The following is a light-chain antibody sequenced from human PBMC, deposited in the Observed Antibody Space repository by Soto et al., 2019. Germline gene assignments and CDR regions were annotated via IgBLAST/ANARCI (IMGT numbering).Light chain of an antibody. J-gene: IGKJ1*01. V-gene: IGKV2-28*01. CDR2: LGS. Sequence: DIVRTGTRLCLDVGPVEPTSISLIASLNIMHTNGYNYLDWYLQRPGQSPQLLIYLGSNRASGVPDRFSGSGSGTDFILRISRVEAEDVGVYYCMQTLQITTFGQGTKVDIK. CDR1: LNIMHTNGYNY. CDR3: MQTLQITT.